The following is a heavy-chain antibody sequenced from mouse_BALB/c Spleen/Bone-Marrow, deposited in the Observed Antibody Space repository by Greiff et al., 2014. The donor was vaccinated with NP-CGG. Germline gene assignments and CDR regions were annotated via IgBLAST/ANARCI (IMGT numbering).Heavy chain of an antibody. CDR1: GYTFTSYW. V-gene: IGHV1S81*02. CDR3: ARDGYY. D-gene: IGHD2-3*01. J-gene: IGHJ3*01. Sequence: QVQLQQPGAELVKPGASVKLSCKASGYTFTSYWMHWVKQRPGQGLEWIGEINPSNGRTNYNEKFKSKATLTVDKSSSTAYMQLSSLTSGDSAVYYCARDGYYWGQGTLVTVS. CDR2: INPSNGRT.